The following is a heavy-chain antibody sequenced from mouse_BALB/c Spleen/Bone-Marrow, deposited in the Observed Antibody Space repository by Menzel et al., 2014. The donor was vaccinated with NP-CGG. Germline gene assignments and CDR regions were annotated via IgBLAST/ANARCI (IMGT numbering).Heavy chain of an antibody. CDR3: AREGDGYDPAWFAY. D-gene: IGHD2-2*01. CDR2: ISSGGST. CDR1: GFTFSSYA. V-gene: IGHV5-6-5*01. J-gene: IGHJ3*01. Sequence: EVQLQESGGGLVKPGGSLKLSCAASGFTFSSYAMSWVRQTPEKRLEWVASISSGGSTYYPDSVKGRFTISRDNARNILYLQMSSLRSEDTAMYYCAREGDGYDPAWFAYWVKGLWSLSLQ.